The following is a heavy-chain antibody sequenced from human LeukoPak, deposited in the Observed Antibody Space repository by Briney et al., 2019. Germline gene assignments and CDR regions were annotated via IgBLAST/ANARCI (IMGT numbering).Heavy chain of an antibody. V-gene: IGHV1-2*02. CDR2: INPNGGGT. CDR3: GREYYDSSGPDY. J-gene: IGHJ4*02. Sequence: ASVKVSCKASGYTFSGYYIHWLRQAPAQGLEWMGCINPNGGGTNYAQKFQGRVTMTRDTSIDTAYMELSRLRSDDTAVYYCGREYYDSSGPDYWGQGTLVTVSS. CDR1: GYTFSGYY. D-gene: IGHD3-22*01.